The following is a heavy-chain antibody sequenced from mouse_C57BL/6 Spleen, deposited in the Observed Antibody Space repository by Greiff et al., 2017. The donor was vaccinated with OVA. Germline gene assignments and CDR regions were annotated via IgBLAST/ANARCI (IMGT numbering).Heavy chain of an antibody. D-gene: IGHD1-1*01. CDR1: GYSFTGYF. J-gene: IGHJ1*03. CDR3: ARSGYASSPHFDV. V-gene: IGHV1-20*01. Sequence: VQLQQSGPELVKPGDSVKISCKASGYSFTGYFMNWVMQSHGKSLEWIGRINPYNGDTFYNQKFKGKATLTVDKSSSTAHMELRSLTSEDSAVYYCARSGYASSPHFDVWGTGTTVTVSS. CDR2: INPYNGDT.